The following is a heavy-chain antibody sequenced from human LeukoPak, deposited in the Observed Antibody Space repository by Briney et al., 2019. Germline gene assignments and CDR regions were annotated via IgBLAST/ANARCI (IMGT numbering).Heavy chain of an antibody. CDR1: GGSISSYY. V-gene: IGHV4-59*08. D-gene: IGHD6-13*01. J-gene: IGHJ4*02. CDR3: ARQKQLVRAHFDY. CDR2: IYYSGST. Sequence: PSETLSLTCTVSGGSISSYYWSWIRQPPGKGLEWIGYIYYSGSTNYNPSLKSRVTISVDTSKNQFSLKLSSVTAADTAVYYCARQKQLVRAHFDYWGRGTLVTVSS.